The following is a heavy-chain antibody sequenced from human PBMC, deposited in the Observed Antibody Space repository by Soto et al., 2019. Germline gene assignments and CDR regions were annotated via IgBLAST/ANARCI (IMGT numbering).Heavy chain of an antibody. Sequence: VQVLESGGGLVQPGGSLRLSCAASGFTFSSYAMSWVRQAPGKGLEWVSGISASGDTTYYADSVKGRFTISRDNSESTLYLQMNGLGAEDTAVYYCAKEKYTSVYVWKYFDSWGQGTLVTVSS. D-gene: IGHD3-16*01. CDR2: ISASGDTT. J-gene: IGHJ4*02. CDR3: AKEKYTSVYVWKYFDS. CDR1: GFTFSSYA. V-gene: IGHV3-23*01.